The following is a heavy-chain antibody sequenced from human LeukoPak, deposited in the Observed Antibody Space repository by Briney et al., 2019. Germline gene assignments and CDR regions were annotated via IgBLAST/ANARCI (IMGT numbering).Heavy chain of an antibody. Sequence: SETLSLTCTVSGGSISSYYWSWIRQPPGKGLEWIGYIYYSGSTNYNPSLKSRVTISVDTSKNQFSLKLSSVTAADTAVYYCARLYYYGSSGYYYSYWGQGTLVTVSS. V-gene: IGHV4-59*08. J-gene: IGHJ4*02. CDR3: ARLYYYGSSGYYYSY. CDR1: GGSISSYY. D-gene: IGHD3-22*01. CDR2: IYYSGST.